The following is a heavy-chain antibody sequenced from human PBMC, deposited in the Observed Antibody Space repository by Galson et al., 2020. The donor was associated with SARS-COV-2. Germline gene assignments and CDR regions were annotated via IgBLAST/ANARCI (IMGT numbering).Heavy chain of an antibody. V-gene: IGHV3-74*01. J-gene: IGHJ4*02. CDR3: ARGDMRNDYFDY. CDR2: IYSEGSST. Sequence: GGSLRLSCAASGFTFSSYWMHWVRQAPGKGLVWVSRIYSEGSSTSYAASVKGRFTISGDNAKNTLYLQMSSLRAEDTAVYYCARGDMRNDYFDYWGQGTLVTVSS. CDR1: GFTFSSYW. D-gene: IGHD3-16*01.